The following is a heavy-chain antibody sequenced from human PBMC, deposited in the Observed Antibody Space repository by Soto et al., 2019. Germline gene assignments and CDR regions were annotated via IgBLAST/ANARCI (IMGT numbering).Heavy chain of an antibody. Sequence: QVQLVESGGGVVQPGGSLRLSCSASGSTFSGYVMYWVRQAPGKGLEWVALISNDGSNQYYADSVTGRFTISRDNSENTRFLEMNTLSGDYTAVYYCAAHPDIRLIRYGMDVWGHGTTVTVSS. CDR2: ISNDGSNQ. J-gene: IGHJ6*02. CDR3: AAHPDIRLIRYGMDV. D-gene: IGHD3-16*01. V-gene: IGHV3-30*03. CDR1: GSTFSGYV.